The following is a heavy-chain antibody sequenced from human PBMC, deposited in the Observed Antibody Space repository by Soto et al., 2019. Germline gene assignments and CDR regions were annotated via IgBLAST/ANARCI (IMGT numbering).Heavy chain of an antibody. CDR3: AIRDIVVVPAALDAFDI. CDR1: GGTFSSYA. V-gene: IGHV1-69*13. J-gene: IGHJ3*02. Sequence: GASVKVSCKASGGTFSSYAISWVRQAPGQGLEWMGGIIPIFGTANYAQKFQGRVTITADESTSTAYMELSSLRSEDTAVYYCAIRDIVVVPAALDAFDIWGQGTMVTVSS. D-gene: IGHD2-2*01. CDR2: IIPIFGTA.